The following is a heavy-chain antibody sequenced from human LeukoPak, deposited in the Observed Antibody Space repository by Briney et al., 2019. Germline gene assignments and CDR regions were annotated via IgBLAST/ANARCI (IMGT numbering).Heavy chain of an antibody. Sequence: PSETLSLTCAVYGGSFSGYYWSWIRQPPGKGLEWIGEINHSGSTNYSPSLKSRVTISVDTSKNQFSLKLSSVTAADTAVYYCARGLVDTISKSFDYWGQGTLVTVSS. J-gene: IGHJ4*02. V-gene: IGHV4-34*01. D-gene: IGHD5-12*01. CDR1: GGSFSGYY. CDR2: INHSGST. CDR3: ARGLVDTISKSFDY.